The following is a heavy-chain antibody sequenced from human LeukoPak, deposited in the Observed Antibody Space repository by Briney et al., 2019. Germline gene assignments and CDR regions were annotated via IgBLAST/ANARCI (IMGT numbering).Heavy chain of an antibody. Sequence: GGSLRLPCAASGFTFSGSAMHWVRQASGKGLEWVGRIRSKANSYATAYAASVKGRFTISRDDSKNTAYLQMNSLKTEDTAVYYCTKGFGELSIWGQGTMVTVSS. CDR2: IRSKANSYAT. V-gene: IGHV3-73*01. J-gene: IGHJ3*02. CDR3: TKGFGELSI. D-gene: IGHD3-10*01. CDR1: GFTFSGSA.